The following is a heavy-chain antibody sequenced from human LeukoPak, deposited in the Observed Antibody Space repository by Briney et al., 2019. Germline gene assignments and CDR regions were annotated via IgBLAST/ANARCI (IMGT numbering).Heavy chain of an antibody. CDR3: ARSQYSSSWSFDY. D-gene: IGHD6-13*01. Sequence: SETLFLTCTVSGGSISSGGYYWSWIRQPPGKGLEWIGYIYHSGSTYYNPSLKSRVTISVDRSKNQFSLKLSSVTAADTAVYYCARSQYSSSWSFDYWGQGTLVTVSS. CDR1: GGSISSGGYY. CDR2: IYHSGST. J-gene: IGHJ4*02. V-gene: IGHV4-30-2*01.